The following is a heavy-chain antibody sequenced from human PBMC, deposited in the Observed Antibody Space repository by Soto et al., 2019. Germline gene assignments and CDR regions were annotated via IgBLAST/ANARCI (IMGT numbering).Heavy chain of an antibody. CDR1: GFTFSDYY. CDR2: ISSSGSTI. CDR3: ARENDYGDYPGYYYYYMDV. J-gene: IGHJ6*03. Sequence: GGSLRLSCAASGFTFSDYYMSWIRQAPGKGLEWVSYISSSGSTIYYADSVKGRFTISRDNAKNSLYLQMNSLRAEDTAVYYCARENDYGDYPGYYYYYMDVWGKGTTVTVSS. D-gene: IGHD4-17*01. V-gene: IGHV3-11*01.